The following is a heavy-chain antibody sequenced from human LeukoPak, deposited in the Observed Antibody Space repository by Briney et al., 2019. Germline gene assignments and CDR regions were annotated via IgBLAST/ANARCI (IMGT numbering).Heavy chain of an antibody. CDR3: ARSLQNIVVVIAIGWFDP. CDR1: GGSFSGYY. J-gene: IGHJ5*02. D-gene: IGHD2-21*01. Sequence: SETLSLTCAVYGGSFSGYYWSWIRQPPGKGLEWIGEINHSGSTNYNPSLKSRVTISVDTSKNQFSLKLSSVTAADTAVYYCARSLQNIVVVIAIGWFDPWGQGTLVTVSS. CDR2: INHSGST. V-gene: IGHV4-34*01.